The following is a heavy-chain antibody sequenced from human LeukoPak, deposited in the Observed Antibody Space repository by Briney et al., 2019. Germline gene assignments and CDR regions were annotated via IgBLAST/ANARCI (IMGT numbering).Heavy chain of an antibody. D-gene: IGHD1-26*01. CDR2: INPSGGST. CDR3: ASAYGSYGSAFDI. V-gene: IGHV1-46*01. Sequence: GALVKVSCKASGYTFTSYYMHWVRQAPGQGLEWMGIINPSGGSTSYAQKFQGRVTMTRDTSTSTVYMELSSLRSEDTAVYYCASAYGSYGSAFDIWGQGTMVTVSS. J-gene: IGHJ3*02. CDR1: GYTFTSYY.